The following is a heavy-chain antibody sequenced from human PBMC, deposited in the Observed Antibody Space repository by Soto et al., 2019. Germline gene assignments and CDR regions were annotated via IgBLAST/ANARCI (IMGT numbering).Heavy chain of an antibody. Sequence: EVRLVESGGGLVQPGGSLRLSCATSGFTFSSRWMHWVRQAPGKGLVWVSYINSDGSTTTYADSVKGRFTISRDNAKNTVYLQMNCLRVDDTAVYYCARDTSYSTDYWGQGTLVTVSS. CDR3: ARDTSYSTDY. CDR1: GFTFSSRW. D-gene: IGHD2-2*01. CDR2: INSDGSTT. J-gene: IGHJ4*02. V-gene: IGHV3-74*01.